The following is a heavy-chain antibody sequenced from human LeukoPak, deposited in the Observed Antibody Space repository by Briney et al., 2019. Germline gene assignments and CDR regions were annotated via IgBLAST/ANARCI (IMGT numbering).Heavy chain of an antibody. CDR1: GYSFTSYW. CDR2: IYPGDSDT. Sequence: GESLKISCKGSGYSFTSYWIAWVRQMPGKGLEGMGIIYPGDSDTRYSPSFQGQVSISADKSISAAFLQWSSLKASDTAMYYCVRHGQSFSTGDYWGQGTLVTVSS. CDR3: VRHGQSFSTGDY. V-gene: IGHV5-51*01. D-gene: IGHD2-2*01. J-gene: IGHJ4*02.